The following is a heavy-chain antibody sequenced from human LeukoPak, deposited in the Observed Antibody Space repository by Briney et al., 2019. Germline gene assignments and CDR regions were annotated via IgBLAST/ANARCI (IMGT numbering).Heavy chain of an antibody. CDR2: INHSGRT. D-gene: IGHD6-13*01. V-gene: IGHV4-34*01. Sequence: WETLSLTCAVYGGSFSGYYWSWIRQPPGKGLEWIGEINHSGRTNYNPSLKSRVTISVDTSKNQFSLKLSSVTAADTAVYYCARGFAAPLGYWGQGTLVTVYS. CDR3: ARGFAAPLGY. CDR1: GGSFSGYY. J-gene: IGHJ4*02.